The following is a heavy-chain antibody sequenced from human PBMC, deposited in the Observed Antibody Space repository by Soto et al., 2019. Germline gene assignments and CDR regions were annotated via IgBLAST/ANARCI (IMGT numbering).Heavy chain of an antibody. CDR1: GFTFRSFV. V-gene: IGHV3-30*19. D-gene: IGHD3-16*01. CDR3: ARWGTTGGLDV. J-gene: IGHJ4*02. Sequence: ESGGGVVQPGTSLRLSCVGSGFTFRSFVIHWVRQAPGKGLEWVALTSYDGSNKYYDDSVKGRFTISRDNSRNTVDLQMDSLRLENTALYYCARWGTTGGLDVWGQGTLVSVSS. CDR2: TSYDGSNK.